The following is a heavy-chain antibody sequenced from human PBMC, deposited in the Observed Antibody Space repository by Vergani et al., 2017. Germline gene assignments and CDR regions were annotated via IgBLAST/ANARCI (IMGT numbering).Heavy chain of an antibody. CDR2: NYTSEST. D-gene: IGHD6-13*01. CDR3: ARAQYGSSWYGWSFPEKTNWFDP. Sequence: QVQLQESGPGLVKPSETLSLTCIVSGGSISPYYWSWIRQPAGKGLEWIGRNYTSESTNYNPSLKSRVTMSVGTSKNQFSLKLSSVTAADTAVYYCARAQYGSSWYGWSFPEKTNWFDPWGQGTLVTVSS. J-gene: IGHJ5*02. CDR1: GGSISPYY. V-gene: IGHV4-4*07.